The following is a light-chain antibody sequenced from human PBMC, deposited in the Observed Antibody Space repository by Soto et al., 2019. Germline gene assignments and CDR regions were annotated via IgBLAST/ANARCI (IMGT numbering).Light chain of an antibody. CDR2: EVS. CDR3: QPYNTYSRT. J-gene: IGKJ4*01. V-gene: IGKV1-5*03. Sequence: DIQMTQSPSTLSASVGDRVTITCRASQSISSWLAWYQQKPGEAPKLLIYEVSTLERGVPSRFSGSGSGTEFTLTISGLQPDDFATFYCQPYNTYSRTFGQGTKVEVK. CDR1: QSISSW.